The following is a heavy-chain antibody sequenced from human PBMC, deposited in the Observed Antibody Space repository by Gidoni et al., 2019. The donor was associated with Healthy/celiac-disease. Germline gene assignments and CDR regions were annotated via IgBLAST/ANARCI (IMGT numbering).Heavy chain of an antibody. CDR1: GCTFSSYG. Sequence: QVQLVESGGGVVQPGRSLRLSCAASGCTFSSYGMHWVRQAPGKGLEWVAVISYDGSNKYYADSVKGRFTISRDNSKNTLYLQMNSLRAEDTAVYYCAKDSGSGYVGVGYYYGMDVWGKGTTVTVSS. CDR3: AKDSGSGYVGVGYYYGMDV. J-gene: IGHJ6*04. V-gene: IGHV3-30*18. D-gene: IGHD5-12*01. CDR2: ISYDGSNK.